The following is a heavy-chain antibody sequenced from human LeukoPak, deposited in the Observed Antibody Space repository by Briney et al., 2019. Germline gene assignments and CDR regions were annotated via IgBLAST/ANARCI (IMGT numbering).Heavy chain of an antibody. CDR1: GGSISSYY. V-gene: IGHV4-59*01. Sequence: SETLSLTCTDSGGSISSYYWSWIRQPPGKGLEWIGYIYYSGSTNYNPSLKSRVTISVDTSKNQFSLKVSSVTAADTAVYYCAKAADYYYYYYMDVWGKGTTVTVSS. CDR2: IYYSGST. D-gene: IGHD2-2*01. J-gene: IGHJ6*03. CDR3: AKAADYYYYYYMDV.